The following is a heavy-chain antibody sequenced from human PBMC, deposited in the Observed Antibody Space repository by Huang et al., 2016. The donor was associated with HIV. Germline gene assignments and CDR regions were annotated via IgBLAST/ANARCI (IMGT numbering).Heavy chain of an antibody. V-gene: IGHV4-39*02. CDR1: GDSINSNTFY. J-gene: IGHJ1*01. CDR3: ARTGVAVSDDPEYFQH. CDR2: IYYSGTT. D-gene: IGHD3-3*01. Sequence: LQESGPGLVGPSETLSLTCAVSGDSINSNTFYWGWIRRPPGQALEWIGSIYYSGTTYYNPALKRRARIAVDASKNRIFLHLRSVTAADTGVYYCARTGVAVSDDPEYFQHWGQGALVT.